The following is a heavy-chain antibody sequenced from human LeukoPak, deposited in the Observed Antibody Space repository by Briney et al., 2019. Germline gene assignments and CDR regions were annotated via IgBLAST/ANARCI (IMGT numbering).Heavy chain of an antibody. CDR1: GFTFRRYG. D-gene: IGHD6-19*01. CDR3: ARDRDSSGWFGIDY. CDR2: IYFDGSNK. Sequence: PGRSLRLSCAESGFTFRRYGMHWVRQAPGKGLEWVAVIYFDGSNKYYADSVKGRFTISRDNSKNTLYLQLNTLKAEDTAVYYCARDRDSSGWFGIDYWGQGTLVTVSS. V-gene: IGHV3-33*01. J-gene: IGHJ4*02.